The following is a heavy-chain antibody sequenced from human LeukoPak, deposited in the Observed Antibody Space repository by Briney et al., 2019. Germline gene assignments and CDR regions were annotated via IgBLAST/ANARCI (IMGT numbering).Heavy chain of an antibody. CDR2: IYYSGST. CDR3: ARGHGYSKPMPDY. V-gene: IGHV4-39*07. J-gene: IGHJ4*02. CDR1: GGSISSSSYY. Sequence: PSETLSLTCTVSGGSISSSSYYWGWIRQPPGKGLEWIGSIYYSGSTFYNPSLKSRVTISVDTSKNQFSLKLSSVTAADTAVYYCARGHGYSKPMPDYWGQGTLVTVSS. D-gene: IGHD2-21*01.